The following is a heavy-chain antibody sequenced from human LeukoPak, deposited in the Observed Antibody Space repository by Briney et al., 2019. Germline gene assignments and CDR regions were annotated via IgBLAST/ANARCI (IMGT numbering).Heavy chain of an antibody. V-gene: IGHV1-18*01. Sequence: ASVTLSCKASGYTFTSYGSSWVRQAPGQGLEWMGWISAYNGDTSYAQKLQGRVTMTTDTSTSTAYMELRSLRSDDTAVYYCARSTTLVRGVSFKKDAFDIWGQGTMVTVSS. D-gene: IGHD3-10*01. CDR3: ARSTTLVRGVSFKKDAFDI. CDR2: ISAYNGDT. CDR1: GYTFTSYG. J-gene: IGHJ3*02.